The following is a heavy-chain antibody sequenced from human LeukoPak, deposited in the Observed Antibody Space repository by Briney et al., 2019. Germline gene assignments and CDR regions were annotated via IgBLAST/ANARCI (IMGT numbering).Heavy chain of an antibody. CDR1: GFTFSSYA. D-gene: IGHD3-9*01. J-gene: IGHJ3*02. Sequence: GGSLRLSCAASGFTFSSYAMSWVRQAPGKGLEWVSAISGSGGSTYYADSVKGRFTISRDNSKNTLYLQMNSLRAEDTAVYYCAKGLTLRYFDWLSPTTPNDAFDIWGQGTMVTVSS. CDR3: AKGLTLRYFDWLSPTTPNDAFDI. CDR2: ISGSGGST. V-gene: IGHV3-23*01.